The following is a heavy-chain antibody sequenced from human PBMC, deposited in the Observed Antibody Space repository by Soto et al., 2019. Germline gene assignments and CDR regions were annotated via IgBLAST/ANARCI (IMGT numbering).Heavy chain of an antibody. CDR3: ARAPSSRWYGWFDP. J-gene: IGHJ5*02. D-gene: IGHD6-13*01. CDR2: MNPNSGNT. Sequence: ASVKVSCKASGYTFTSYDINWVRQATGQGLEWMGWMNPNSGNTGYAQKFQGRVTMTRNTSISTAYMELSSLRSEDTAVYYCARAPSSRWYGWFDPWGQGTLVTVSS. V-gene: IGHV1-8*01. CDR1: GYTFTSYD.